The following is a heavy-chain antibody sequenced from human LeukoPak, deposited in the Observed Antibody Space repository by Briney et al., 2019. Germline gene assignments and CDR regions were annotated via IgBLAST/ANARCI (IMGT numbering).Heavy chain of an antibody. CDR1: GYTFTSYY. Sequence: ASVKVSCKASGYTFTSYYMHWVRQAPGQGLEWMGIINPSGGSTSYAQKFQSRVTMTRDTSTSTVYMELSSLRSEDTAVYYCASTSSSGSMRGYYFDYWGQGTLVTVSS. CDR2: INPSGGST. D-gene: IGHD3-22*01. V-gene: IGHV1-46*01. CDR3: ASTSSSGSMRGYYFDY. J-gene: IGHJ4*02.